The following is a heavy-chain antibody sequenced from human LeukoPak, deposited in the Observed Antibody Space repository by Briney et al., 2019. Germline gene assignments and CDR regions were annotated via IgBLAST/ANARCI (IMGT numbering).Heavy chain of an antibody. D-gene: IGHD1-1*01. J-gene: IGHJ5*02. CDR2: IYTIGGT. CDR3: ARDEVENGFDP. Sequence: PSQTLSLTCAVSGASISSSSHFWNWIRQPAGKGLEWIGRIYTIGGTNYNNYNPSLRSRVTISLDTSKNQFSLKLSSVTAADTAVYFCARDEVENGFDPWGQGTLVTVSS. CDR1: GASISSSSHF. V-gene: IGHV4-61*02.